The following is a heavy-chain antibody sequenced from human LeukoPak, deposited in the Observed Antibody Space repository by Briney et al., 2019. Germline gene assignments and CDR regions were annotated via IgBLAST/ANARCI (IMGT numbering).Heavy chain of an antibody. CDR3: ARVFFREYSSGWYYFDY. V-gene: IGHV3-53*01. CDR1: GFTVSSKY. J-gene: IGHJ4*02. Sequence: HPGGPLRLSCAVFGFTVSSKYMSWVRQAPGKGLEWVSVIYSGGNTYYADSVKGRFTISRDNSKNTLYLQMNSLGAEDTALYYCARVFFREYSSGWYYFDYWGQGTLVTVSS. CDR2: IYSGGNT. D-gene: IGHD6-19*01.